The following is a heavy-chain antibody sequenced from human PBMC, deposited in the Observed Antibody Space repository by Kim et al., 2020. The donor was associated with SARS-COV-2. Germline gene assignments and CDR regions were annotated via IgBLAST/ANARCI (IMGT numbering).Heavy chain of an antibody. V-gene: IGHV1-18*01. Sequence: YAQKLQGRVTMTTDTSTSTAYMELRSLRSDDTAVYYCARDFRNWARFDYWGQGTLVTVSS. D-gene: IGHD7-27*01. J-gene: IGHJ4*02. CDR3: ARDFRNWARFDY.